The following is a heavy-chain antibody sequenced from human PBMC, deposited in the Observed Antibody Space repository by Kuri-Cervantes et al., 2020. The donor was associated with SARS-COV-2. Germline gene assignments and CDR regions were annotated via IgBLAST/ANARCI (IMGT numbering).Heavy chain of an antibody. J-gene: IGHJ4*02. CDR1: GGSFSGYY. V-gene: IGHV4-59*01. Sequence: SETLSLTCAVYGGSFSGYYWSWIRQPPGKGLEWIGYIYYSGSTNYNPSLKSRVTISVDTSKNQFSLKLSSVTAADTAMYYCASYSSSSYFDYWGRGTLVTVSS. CDR3: ASYSSSSYFDY. D-gene: IGHD6-13*01. CDR2: IYYSGST.